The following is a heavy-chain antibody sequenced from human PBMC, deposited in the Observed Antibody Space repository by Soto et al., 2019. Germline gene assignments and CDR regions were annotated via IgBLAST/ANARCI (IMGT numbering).Heavy chain of an antibody. D-gene: IGHD2-15*01. Sequence: SETLSLTCAVSGDSISSGYYWAWIRQPPGKGLEWIGSIYHSGTTYYNPSLKSRVTISVDTSKNQFSVRLNSVTAADTAVYYCAPLSVSLSGPYGIHVWGQGTTVTVSS. CDR3: APLSVSLSGPYGIHV. CDR1: GDSISSGYY. J-gene: IGHJ6*02. V-gene: IGHV4-38-2*01. CDR2: IYHSGTT.